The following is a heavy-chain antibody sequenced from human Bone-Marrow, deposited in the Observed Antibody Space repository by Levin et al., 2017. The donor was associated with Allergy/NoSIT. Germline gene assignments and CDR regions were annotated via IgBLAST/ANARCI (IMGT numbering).Heavy chain of an antibody. D-gene: IGHD1-26*01. CDR2: IYSGGAT. CDR1: GFTVSSSY. Sequence: PGGSLRLSYEASGFTVSSSYMSWVRQAPGKGLEWVSVIYSGGATYYADSVKGRFTISRDNSKNTVYLQLNSLRAEDTAMYYCATRYGAGSYYDAFDIWGQGKMVTVSS. CDR3: ATRYGAGSYYDAFDI. V-gene: IGHV3-53*01. J-gene: IGHJ3*02.